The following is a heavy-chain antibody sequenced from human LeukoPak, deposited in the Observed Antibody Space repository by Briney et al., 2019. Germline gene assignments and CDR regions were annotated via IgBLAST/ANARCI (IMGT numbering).Heavy chain of an antibody. J-gene: IGHJ4*02. CDR1: GFTFSSYA. V-gene: IGHV3-23*01. CDR2: ISGSGGST. D-gene: IGHD6-13*01. CDR3: AKDLSMGSSWYPLGC. Sequence: GGSLRLSCAASGFTFSSYAMSWVRQAPGKGLEWVSAISGSGGSTYYADSVKGRFTISRDNSKNTLYLQMNSLRAEDTAVYYCAKDLSMGSSWYPLGCWGQGTLVTVSS.